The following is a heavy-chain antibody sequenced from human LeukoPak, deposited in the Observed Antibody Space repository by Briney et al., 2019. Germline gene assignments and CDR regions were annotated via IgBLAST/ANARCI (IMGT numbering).Heavy chain of an antibody. Sequence: GGSLRLSCAASGFPFSSHWLNWVRQAPGKGLEWVSSISGSGGSTYYADSVKGRFTISRDNSKNTLYLQMNSLRAEDTAVYYCAKDATRVVPAAILRDYYYYYYMDVWGKGTTVTVSS. CDR1: GFPFSSHW. CDR3: AKDATRVVPAAILRDYYYYYYMDV. CDR2: ISGSGGST. J-gene: IGHJ6*03. D-gene: IGHD2-2*01. V-gene: IGHV3-23*01.